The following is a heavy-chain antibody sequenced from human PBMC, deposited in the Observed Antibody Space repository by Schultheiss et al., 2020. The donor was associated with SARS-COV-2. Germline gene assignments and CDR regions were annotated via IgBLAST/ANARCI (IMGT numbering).Heavy chain of an antibody. CDR1: GFTFSSYG. D-gene: IGHD4-17*01. CDR3: ARGGDYPPYFDY. J-gene: IGHJ4*02. V-gene: IGHV3-33*01. CDR2: IWYDGSNK. Sequence: GGSLRLSCAASGFTFSSYGMHWVRQAPGKGLEWVAVIWYDGSNKYYADSVKGRFTISRDNSKNTLYLQMNSLRAEDTAVYYCARGGDYPPYFDYWGQGTLVTVSS.